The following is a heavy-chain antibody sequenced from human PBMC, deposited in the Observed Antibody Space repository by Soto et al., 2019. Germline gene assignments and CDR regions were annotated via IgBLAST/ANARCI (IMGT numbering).Heavy chain of an antibody. V-gene: IGHV3-30-3*01. CDR3: ARDLGLIAAAGTGLLFDY. CDR2: ISYDGSNK. CDR1: GFTFSSYA. D-gene: IGHD6-13*01. J-gene: IGHJ4*02. Sequence: GGSLRLSCAASGFTFSSYAMHWVRQAPGKGLEWVAVISYDGSNKYYADSVKGRFTISRDNSKNTLYLQMNSLRAEDTAVYYCARDLGLIAAAGTGLLFDYWGQGTLVTVSS.